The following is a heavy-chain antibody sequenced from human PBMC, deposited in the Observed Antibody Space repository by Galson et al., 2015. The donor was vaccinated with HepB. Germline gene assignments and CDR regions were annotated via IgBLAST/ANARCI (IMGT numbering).Heavy chain of an antibody. D-gene: IGHD2-21*01. CDR2: ISNSGGST. CDR1: GFTFTTYA. J-gene: IGHJ4*02. Sequence: SVRLSCAASGFTFTTYAMSWVRQAPGKGLEWVSSISNSGGSTYYADSVKGRITISRDNSKNTLYLQMNSLRVEDTAVFFCAKAACTDMYCYSDVWGQGSLVTVSS. V-gene: IGHV3-23*01. CDR3: AKAACTDMYCYSDV.